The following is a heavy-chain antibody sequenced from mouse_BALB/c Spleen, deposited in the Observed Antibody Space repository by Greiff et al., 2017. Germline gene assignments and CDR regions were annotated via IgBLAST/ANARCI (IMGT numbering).Heavy chain of an antibody. J-gene: IGHJ4*01. CDR2: ISYSGST. CDR1: GYSITSDYA. V-gene: IGHV3-2*02. Sequence: EVMLVESGPGLVKPSQSLSLTCTVTGYSITSDYAWNWIRQFPGNKLEWMGYISYSGSTSYNPSLKSRISITRDTSKNQFFLQLNSVTTEDTATYYCARGSPYYYAMDYWGQGTSVTVSS. CDR3: ARGSPYYYAMDY.